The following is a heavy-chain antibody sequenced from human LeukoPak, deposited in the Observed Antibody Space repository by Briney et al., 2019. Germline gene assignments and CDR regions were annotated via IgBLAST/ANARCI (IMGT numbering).Heavy chain of an antibody. Sequence: SQTLSLTWPISGDSVSSNSAAWNWIRQSPSRALDWLGRTYSRSKWYYEYAPSVKSRITVNPDTSKNQFSLQLSSVTSEDTAVYYCAREGYIRNYSYMDVWGKGTTVTVSS. J-gene: IGHJ6*03. CDR2: TYSRSKWYY. CDR3: AREGYIRNYSYMDV. CDR1: GDSVSSNSAA. D-gene: IGHD2-15*01. V-gene: IGHV6-1*01.